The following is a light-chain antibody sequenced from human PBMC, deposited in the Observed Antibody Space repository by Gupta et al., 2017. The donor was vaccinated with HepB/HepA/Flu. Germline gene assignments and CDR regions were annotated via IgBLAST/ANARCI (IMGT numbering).Light chain of an antibody. CDR2: KDI. J-gene: IGLJ1*01. Sequence: SYDLSQPPSVSVSPGQPVSISCSGDKLEDKYVSWYQQRPGQSPVLVIFKDIKRPSEIPERFSGSNSGNTATLTISGAQALDEADYFCQAWDGSAAVFGAGTKVTVL. V-gene: IGLV3-1*01. CDR1: KLEDKY. CDR3: QAWDGSAAV.